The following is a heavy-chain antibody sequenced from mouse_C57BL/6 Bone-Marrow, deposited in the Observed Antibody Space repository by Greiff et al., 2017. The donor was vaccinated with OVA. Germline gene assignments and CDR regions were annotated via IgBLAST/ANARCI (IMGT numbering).Heavy chain of an antibody. CDR3: TSYGNFDY. CDR1: GFTIKDDY. D-gene: IGHD2-1*01. J-gene: IGHJ2*01. CDR2: IDPENGDT. V-gene: IGHV14-4*01. Sequence: EVKLVESGAELVRPGASVKLSCTASGFTIKDDYMHWVKQRPEQGLEWIGWIDPENGDTEYASKFQGKATITADTSSNTAYLQLSSLTSEDTAVYYCTSYGNFDYWGQGTTLTVSS.